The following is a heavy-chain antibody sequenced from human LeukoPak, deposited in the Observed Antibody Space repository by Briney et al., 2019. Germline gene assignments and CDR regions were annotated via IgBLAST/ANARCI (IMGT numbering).Heavy chain of an antibody. V-gene: IGHV3-23*01. CDR2: ISGPGGTT. CDR1: GFTFGTHA. J-gene: IGHJ6*03. D-gene: IGHD4-23*01. Sequence: GGSLRLSCVVSGFTFGTHAMTSVRQAPGKGLERVSDISGPGGTTYYAASVKGRFTISRNNSKNTLFLQMNSLRAEDTAVYYCARDPGVIPVHYMDVWGKGTTVIVSS. CDR3: ARDPGVIPVHYMDV.